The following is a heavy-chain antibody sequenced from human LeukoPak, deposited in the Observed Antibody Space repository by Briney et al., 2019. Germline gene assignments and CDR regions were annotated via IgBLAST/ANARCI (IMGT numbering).Heavy chain of an antibody. Sequence: GGSLRLSCAASGFTFSSYEMNWVRQAPGKGLEWVSYISSSGSTIYYADSVKGRFTISRDNSKNTLYLQMNSLRAEDTAVYYCATRYGYGLFDYWGQGTLVTVSS. J-gene: IGHJ4*02. CDR1: GFTFSSYE. CDR2: ISSSGSTI. V-gene: IGHV3-48*03. D-gene: IGHD5-18*01. CDR3: ATRYGYGLFDY.